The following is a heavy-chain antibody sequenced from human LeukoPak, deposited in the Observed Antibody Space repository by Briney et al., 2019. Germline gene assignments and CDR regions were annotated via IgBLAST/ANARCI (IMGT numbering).Heavy chain of an antibody. V-gene: IGHV5-51*01. CDR2: IYPGDSDT. Sequence: GESLKISCKASGYSFSKYWIGWVRQMPGKGLEWMEIIYPGDSDTRYSPSSEDQVTISVDKSNSVAYLQWSSLKASDTAMYYCARLFRNWSDGGVDQWGLGTRVTVSS. D-gene: IGHD1-1*01. J-gene: IGHJ4*02. CDR3: ARLFRNWSDGGVDQ. CDR1: GYSFSKYW.